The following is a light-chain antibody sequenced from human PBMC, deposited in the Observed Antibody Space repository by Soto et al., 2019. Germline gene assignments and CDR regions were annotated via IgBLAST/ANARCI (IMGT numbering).Light chain of an antibody. V-gene: IGKV1-39*01. CDR1: QIITNY. Sequence: DIQMTQSPSSLSASVGDTVTITCRASQIITNYLNWYQQKPGKAPKLLIYGASSLQSGVPSRFSGSGSGTDFALTIISLQPEDFATYYCQQSYSAPYTFGQGTKLEIK. CDR2: GAS. J-gene: IGKJ2*01. CDR3: QQSYSAPYT.